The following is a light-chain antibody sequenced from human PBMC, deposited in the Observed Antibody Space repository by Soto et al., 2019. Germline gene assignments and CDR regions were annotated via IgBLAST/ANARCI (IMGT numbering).Light chain of an antibody. J-gene: IGLJ3*02. CDR1: SDHSSYI. CDR3: ETWTSNTRV. CDR2: LERSGTY. V-gene: IGLV4-60*03. Sequence: QSVLTQSSSASASLGSSVKLTCTLGSDHSSYIIAWHQQQPGQAPRFLMKLERSGTYNKGSGVPDRFSGSSSGADRYLPSSSRQAEDEADYYCETWTSNTRVFGGGTQLTVL.